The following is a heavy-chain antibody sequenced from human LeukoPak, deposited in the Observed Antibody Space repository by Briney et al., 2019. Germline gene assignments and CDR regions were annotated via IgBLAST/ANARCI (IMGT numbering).Heavy chain of an antibody. CDR1: GYTFTGYY. D-gene: IGHD1-26*01. CDR3: ARAAVGATADFDY. J-gene: IGHJ4*02. V-gene: IGHV1-2*02. CDR2: INPNSGGT. Sequence: ASVKVSCKASGYTFTGYYMHWVRQAPGQGLEWMGWINPNSGGTNYAQKFQGRVTMTRDTSISTAYMELSRLRADDTAVYYCARAAVGATADFDYWGQGTLVIVSS.